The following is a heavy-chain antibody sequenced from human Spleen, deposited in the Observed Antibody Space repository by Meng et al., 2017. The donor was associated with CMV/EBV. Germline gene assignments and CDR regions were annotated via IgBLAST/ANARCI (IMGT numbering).Heavy chain of an antibody. D-gene: IGHD6-19*01. CDR2: IHTNTGST. V-gene: IGHV1-2*02. J-gene: IGHJ4*02. CDR1: GYTFTGYY. CDR3: ARVIAVAGTAPFDF. Sequence: KASGYTFTGYYIHWVRQAPGQGLEWMGGIHTNTGSTKYAQKFQGRVTMTRDTSINTAYMELSRLRSDDTAIFYCARVIAVAGTAPFDFWGQGTLVTVSS.